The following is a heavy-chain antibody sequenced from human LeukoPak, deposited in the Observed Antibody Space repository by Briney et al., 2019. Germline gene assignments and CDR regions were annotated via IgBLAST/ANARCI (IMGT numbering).Heavy chain of an antibody. CDR1: GFTFSSYG. V-gene: IGHV3-33*01. CDR2: IWYDGSNK. CDR3: ARDFSATYDSSGRGAFDI. D-gene: IGHD3-22*01. J-gene: IGHJ3*02. Sequence: GGSLRLSCAASGFTFSSYGMHWVRQAPGKGLEWVAVIWYDGSNKYYADSVKGRFTISRDNSKNTLYLQMNSLRAEDTAVYYCARDFSATYDSSGRGAFDIWGQGTMVTVSS.